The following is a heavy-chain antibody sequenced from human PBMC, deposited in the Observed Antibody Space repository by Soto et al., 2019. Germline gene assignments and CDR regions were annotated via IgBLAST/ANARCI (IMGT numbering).Heavy chain of an antibody. Sequence: EVQLEESGGGLVQPGGSLRLSCAVSGFTLSGFWMYWVRQAPGRGLVWVSRINREGTITHYADSVKGRFTISRDNTKKRLYLQMNSLRADDTAVYYCTKMQGRGWGQGTLVIVSS. D-gene: IGHD2-15*01. J-gene: IGHJ4*02. CDR1: GFTLSGFW. CDR2: INREGTIT. V-gene: IGHV3-74*01. CDR3: TKMQGRG.